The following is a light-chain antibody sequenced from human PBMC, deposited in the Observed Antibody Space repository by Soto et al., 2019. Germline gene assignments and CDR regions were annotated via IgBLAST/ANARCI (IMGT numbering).Light chain of an antibody. J-gene: IGLJ2*01. CDR1: KLGDKY. CDR2: QDS. CDR3: QAWDSSAGV. Sequence: ELTQPPSVSVSPGQTASITCSGDKLGDKYACWYQQKPGQSPVLVIYQDSKRPSGIPERFSGSNSGNTATLTISGTQAMDEADYYCQAWDSSAGVFGGGTKLTVL. V-gene: IGLV3-1*01.